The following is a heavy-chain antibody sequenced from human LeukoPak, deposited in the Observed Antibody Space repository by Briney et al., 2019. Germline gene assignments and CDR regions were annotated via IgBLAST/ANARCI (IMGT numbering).Heavy chain of an antibody. Sequence: SETLSLTCTVSGGSVSGYYWNWIRQPPGKGLEWIGYIYYTGSTNYNPSLKSRVTISVETSKNQFSLKLKSVTAADTAVYYCARGGYYGSGNDFRFDPWGQGTLVTVSS. D-gene: IGHD3-10*01. V-gene: IGHV4-59*02. J-gene: IGHJ5*02. CDR2: IYYTGST. CDR3: ARGGYYGSGNDFRFDP. CDR1: GGSVSGYY.